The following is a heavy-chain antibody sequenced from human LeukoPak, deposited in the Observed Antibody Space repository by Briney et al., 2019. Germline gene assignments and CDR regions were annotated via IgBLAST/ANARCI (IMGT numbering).Heavy chain of an antibody. Sequence: GGSLRLSCAASGFTFSDYYMSWIRQAPGKGLEWVSSISSSSSYIYYADSVKGRFTISRDNAKNSLYLQMNSLRAEDTAVYYCARDPTAYCGGDCYSFDYWGQGTLVTVSS. D-gene: IGHD2-21*02. CDR2: ISSSSSYI. CDR1: GFTFSDYY. J-gene: IGHJ4*02. CDR3: ARDPTAYCGGDCYSFDY. V-gene: IGHV3-11*06.